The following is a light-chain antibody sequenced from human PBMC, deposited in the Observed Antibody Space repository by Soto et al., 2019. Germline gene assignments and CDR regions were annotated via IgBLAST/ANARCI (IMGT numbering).Light chain of an antibody. CDR1: QSVSSD. J-gene: IGKJ5*01. V-gene: IGKV3-15*01. CDR2: DAS. Sequence: IVMTQSPATLSVSPGERATPSCRASQSVSSDLAWYQQKPGQSPRLLIYDASTRASGIPARFRGGGSGTEFTLTISSLQSEDFAVYFCQQYGSSPITFGQGTRLEIK. CDR3: QQYGSSPIT.